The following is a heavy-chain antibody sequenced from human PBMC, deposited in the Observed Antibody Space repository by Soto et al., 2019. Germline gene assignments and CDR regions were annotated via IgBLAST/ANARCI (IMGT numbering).Heavy chain of an antibody. Sequence: QVQLVQSGAEVKKPGASVKVSCKASGYTFNSYGISWLRQAPGQGLEWMGWISAYDGDTKYAQKFQGGVTMTTDTSTSTANMEVGGLRSDDTAVYYCARSSGTSYIWFDPWGQGTLVTVSS. V-gene: IGHV1-18*01. CDR2: ISAYDGDT. CDR3: ARSSGTSYIWFDP. J-gene: IGHJ5*02. D-gene: IGHD1-26*01. CDR1: GYTFNSYG.